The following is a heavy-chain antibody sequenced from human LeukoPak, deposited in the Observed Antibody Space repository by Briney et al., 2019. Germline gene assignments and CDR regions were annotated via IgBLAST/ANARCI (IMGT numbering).Heavy chain of an antibody. CDR3: VRKVYYYMDV. CDR1: GVTLSRYA. V-gene: IGHV3-23*01. J-gene: IGHJ6*03. Sequence: GESLRLSCAASGVTLSRYAVNWVRQAPGGGLEWVSYISPSGDSTVYAESVKGQFTISRDNSKNMLYLQMDSLRAEDTAIYYCVRKVYYYMDVWGKGTTVTVSS. CDR2: ISPSGDST.